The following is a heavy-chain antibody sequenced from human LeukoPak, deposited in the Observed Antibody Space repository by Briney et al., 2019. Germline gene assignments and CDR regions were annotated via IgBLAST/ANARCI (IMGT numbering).Heavy chain of an antibody. CDR3: ARAVTMVRGEGYFDY. D-gene: IGHD3-10*01. CDR1: GGSISSYY. CDR2: IYTSGST. J-gene: IGHJ4*02. V-gene: IGHV4-4*07. Sequence: SETLSLTCTVSGGSISSYYWSWIRQPARKGLEGIGRIYTSGSTNYNPSLKRRVTMSVDTSKNQFSLKLSSVTAADTAVYYCARAVTMVRGEGYFDYWGQGTLVTVSS.